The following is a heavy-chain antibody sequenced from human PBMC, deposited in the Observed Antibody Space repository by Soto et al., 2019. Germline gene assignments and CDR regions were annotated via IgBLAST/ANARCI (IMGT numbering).Heavy chain of an antibody. CDR3: ARTFVDGMAGCVP. CDR2: ISSGGTYT. D-gene: IGHD2-15*01. J-gene: IGHJ5*02. Sequence: EVQLVESGGGLVQPGGSLRLSCAASGFTLSTYWMHWVRQVPGKGLVWVSRISSGGTYTNYADSVKGRFTSSRDSARNTLFLQMNYLTGEDTAVYYCARTFVDGMAGCVPWGQGTLVTVSS. V-gene: IGHV3-74*01. CDR1: GFTLSTYW.